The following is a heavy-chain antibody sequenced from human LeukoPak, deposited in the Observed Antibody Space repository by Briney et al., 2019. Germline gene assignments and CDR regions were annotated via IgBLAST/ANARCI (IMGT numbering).Heavy chain of an antibody. CDR3: ARDVDYYDILTGYYQHFGMDV. V-gene: IGHV3-53*01. CDR2: IYSGGST. CDR1: GVTFSSKD. D-gene: IGHD3-9*01. J-gene: IGHJ6*02. Sequence: PGGSLRLSCAASGVTFSSKDMSCVRQAPGKGLEWVSIIYSGGSTYYADSVKGRFTISRDNSKNTLYLQMNSLRAEDTAVYYCARDVDYYDILTGYYQHFGMDVWGQGTTVTVSS.